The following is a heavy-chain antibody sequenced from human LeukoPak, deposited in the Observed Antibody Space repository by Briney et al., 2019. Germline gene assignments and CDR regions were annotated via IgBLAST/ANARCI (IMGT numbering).Heavy chain of an antibody. D-gene: IGHD3-16*01. CDR3: ARPHLTWRVEYFDP. CDR2: IYYSGST. J-gene: IGHJ5*02. V-gene: IGHV4-59*08. CDR1: GGSISSYY. Sequence: SETLSLTCTASGGSISSYYWSWIRQPPGKGLEWIGYIYYSGSTNYNPSLKSRVTISVDTSNNQFSLKLTSVTAADTAVYYCARPHLTWRVEYFDPWGQGTLVTVSS.